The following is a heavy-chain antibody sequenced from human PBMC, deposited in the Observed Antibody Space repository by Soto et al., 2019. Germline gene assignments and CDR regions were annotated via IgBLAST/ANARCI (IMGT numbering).Heavy chain of an antibody. CDR3: AREAYGESLDY. D-gene: IGHD4-17*01. Sequence: GGSLRLSCTASGFIFSYHYMIWILHAPGNWLDCFSYISTITTYTKYSDSVKGLFTISMDNSNNSFYLQINILRPEDTAVYYCAREAYGESLDYWGQGTLVTVSS. CDR2: ISTITTYT. J-gene: IGHJ4*02. CDR1: GFIFSYHY. V-gene: IGHV3-11*06.